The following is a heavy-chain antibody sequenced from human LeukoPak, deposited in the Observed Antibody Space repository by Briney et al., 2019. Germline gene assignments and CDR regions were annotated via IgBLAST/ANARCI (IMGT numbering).Heavy chain of an antibody. CDR1: GYTLTELS. Sequence: ASVKVSCKVSGYTLTELSMHWVRQAPGKGLEWMGGFDPEDGKTIYAQKFQGRVTMTEDTSTDTAYMELSSLRSEDTAVYYCAIARPITIFGVVIISDNWFDPWGQGTLVTVSS. D-gene: IGHD3-3*01. CDR2: FDPEDGKT. CDR3: AIARPITIFGVVIISDNWFDP. V-gene: IGHV1-24*01. J-gene: IGHJ5*02.